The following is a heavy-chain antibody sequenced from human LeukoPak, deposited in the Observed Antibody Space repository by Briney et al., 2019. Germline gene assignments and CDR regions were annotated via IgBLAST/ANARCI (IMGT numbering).Heavy chain of an antibody. D-gene: IGHD6-13*01. CDR1: GFTFSSYA. J-gene: IGHJ4*02. CDR3: ARSYSSSWYFDY. V-gene: IGHV3-7*03. CDR2: IKQDGSEK. Sequence: GGSLRLSCAASGFTFSSYAMSWVRQAPGKGLEWAANIKQDGSEKYYVDSVKGRFTISRDSAKNSLYLQMNSLRAEDTAVYYCARSYSSSWYFDYWGQGTLVTVSS.